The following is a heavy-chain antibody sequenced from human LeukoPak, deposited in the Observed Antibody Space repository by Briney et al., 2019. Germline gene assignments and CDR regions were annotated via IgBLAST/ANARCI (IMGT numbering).Heavy chain of an antibody. J-gene: IGHJ6*02. CDR1: GFTVSSNY. CDR2: IYSGGTT. D-gene: IGHD7-27*01. CDR3: AKMGNYYGMDV. Sequence: PGGSLRLSCAASGFTVSSNYMSWVRQAPGKGLEWVSVIYSGGTTYYADSVKGRFTISRDNSKDTLYLQMSSLRVEDTAVYYCAKMGNYYGMDVWGQGTTVTVSS. V-gene: IGHV3-66*01.